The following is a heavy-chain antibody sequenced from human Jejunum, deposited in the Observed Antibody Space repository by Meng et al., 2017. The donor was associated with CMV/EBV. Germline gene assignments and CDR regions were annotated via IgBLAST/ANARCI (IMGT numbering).Heavy chain of an antibody. Sequence: VLLKGSGPGLVKSSETLSLTCFVSAGPISGYYWSWIRQPAGKGLEWIGRIYTSGSTHYNPSLKSRLTMSVDLAKNQISLKLSSVTAADTAVYYCARESGSYYWFDPWGQGTLVTVSS. CDR3: ARESGSYYWFDP. CDR1: AGPISGYY. D-gene: IGHD1-26*01. CDR2: IYTSGST. J-gene: IGHJ5*02. V-gene: IGHV4-4*07.